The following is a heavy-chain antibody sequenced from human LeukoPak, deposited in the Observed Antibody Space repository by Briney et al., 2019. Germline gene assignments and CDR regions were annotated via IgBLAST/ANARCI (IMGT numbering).Heavy chain of an antibody. CDR2: IYYSGST. CDR1: GGSISSYY. V-gene: IGHV4-59*01. J-gene: IGHJ5*02. D-gene: IGHD7-27*01. Sequence: SETLSLTCTVSGGSISSYYWSWIRQPPGKGLEWIGYIYYSGSTNYNPSLKSRVTISVDTSKNQFSLKLSSVTAADTAVYYCAIGGDPGVTEEYNWFDPWGQGTLVTVSS. CDR3: AIGGDPGVTEEYNWFDP.